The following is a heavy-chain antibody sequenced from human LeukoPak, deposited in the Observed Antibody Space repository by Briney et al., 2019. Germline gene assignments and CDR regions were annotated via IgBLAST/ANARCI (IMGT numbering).Heavy chain of an antibody. Sequence: GRSLRLSCAASGFTFSSYAMHWVRQAPGKGLEWVALISYDGSNKYYRDSVKGRFTISRDNSKNTLYLQMNSLRTEDTAVYYCARVRSAYDLRGDHSFGYGDYWGQGNLVTVSS. CDR3: ARVRSAYDLRGDHSFGYGDY. CDR1: GFTFSSYA. CDR2: ISYDGSNK. D-gene: IGHD3-10*02. J-gene: IGHJ4*02. V-gene: IGHV3-30*04.